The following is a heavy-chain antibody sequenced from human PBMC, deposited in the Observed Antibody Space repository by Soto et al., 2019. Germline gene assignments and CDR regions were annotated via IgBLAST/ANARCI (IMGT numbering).Heavy chain of an antibody. Sequence: PGGSLRLSCVASGFIFSNYAISWLREGPGEGLEWVSAISGSGGSTYYADSVKGRFTISRDNSKNTLYLQMNSLRVEDSAVYYCVEERSGHSYAGSWGQGTLVTVSS. V-gene: IGHV3-23*01. CDR1: GFIFSNYA. CDR3: VEERSGHSYAGS. D-gene: IGHD5-18*01. CDR2: ISGSGGST. J-gene: IGHJ5*02.